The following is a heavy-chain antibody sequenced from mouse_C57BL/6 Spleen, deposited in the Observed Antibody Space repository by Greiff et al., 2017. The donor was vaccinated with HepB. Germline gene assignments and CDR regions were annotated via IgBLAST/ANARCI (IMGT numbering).Heavy chain of an antibody. CDR1: GFTFSSYG. V-gene: IGHV5-6*01. CDR3: ARHGGSKTGWYFDV. D-gene: IGHD1-1*01. Sequence: EVMLVESGGDLVTPGGSLKLSCAASGFTFSSYGMSWVRQTPDKRLEWVATISSGGSYTYYPDSVKGRFTISRDNAKNTLYLQMSSLKSEDTAMYYCARHGGSKTGWYFDVWGTGTTVTVAS. J-gene: IGHJ1*03. CDR2: ISSGGSYT.